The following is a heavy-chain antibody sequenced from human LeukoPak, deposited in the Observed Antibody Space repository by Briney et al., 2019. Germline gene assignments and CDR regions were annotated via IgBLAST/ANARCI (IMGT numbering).Heavy chain of an antibody. J-gene: IGHJ4*02. CDR1: GFTFSSYA. CDR2: ISSNGGST. D-gene: IGHD2-2*01. V-gene: IGHV3-64D*06. Sequence: PGGSLRLPCSASGFTFSSYAMHWFRQAPGKGLEYVSAISSNGGSTYYADSVKGRFTISRDNSKNTLYLQRSRLRAEDTAVYYCVKVFYQLRVPFVYWGQGALVTVSS. CDR3: VKVFYQLRVPFVY.